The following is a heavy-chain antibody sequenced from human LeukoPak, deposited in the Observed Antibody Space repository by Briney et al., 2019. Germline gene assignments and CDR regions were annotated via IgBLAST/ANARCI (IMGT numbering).Heavy chain of an antibody. V-gene: IGHV3-21*01. Sequence: GGSLRLSCAASGFTFSSYSMNWVRQAPGKGLEWVSSISSSSSYIYYADSVKGRFTISRDNAKNSLYLQMNSLRAEDTAVYYCPRVGYYYGSGFDYWGQGTLVTVSS. D-gene: IGHD3-10*01. CDR1: GFTFSSYS. CDR2: ISSSSSYI. CDR3: PRVGYYYGSGFDY. J-gene: IGHJ4*02.